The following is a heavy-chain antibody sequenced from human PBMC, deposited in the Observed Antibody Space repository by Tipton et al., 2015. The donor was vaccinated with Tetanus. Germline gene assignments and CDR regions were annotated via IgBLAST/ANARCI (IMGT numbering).Heavy chain of an antibody. CDR2: ISNSGST. J-gene: IGHJ6*02. CDR3: ARDRGVRGGYYYYHGMDV. V-gene: IGHV4-31*03. CDR1: GGSISSDGAY. Sequence: QLVQSGAEVKPSQTLSLTCTVSGGSISSDGAYWSWIRQHPGEGLEWIGYISNSGSTYYNPSLKSRVTISVDTSQKQISLKVNSVTAADTAVYYCARDRGVRGGYYYYHGMDVWGQGTTVTVSS. D-gene: IGHD3-10*01.